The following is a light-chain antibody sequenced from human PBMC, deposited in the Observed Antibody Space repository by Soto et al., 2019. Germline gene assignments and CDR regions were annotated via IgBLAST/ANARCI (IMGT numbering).Light chain of an antibody. J-gene: IGLJ2*01. CDR2: EVT. V-gene: IGLV2-14*01. CDR3: SSYTSISTVV. CDR1: SSDVGGYSY. Sequence: QSVLAQPAAVSGSPGQTIIISCTGTSSDVGGYSYVSWYQQHPGKAPKLIIYEVTNRPSGVSHRFSGSKSGNTASLTISGLQAEDDSHYYCSSYTSISTVVFGGGTQLTVL.